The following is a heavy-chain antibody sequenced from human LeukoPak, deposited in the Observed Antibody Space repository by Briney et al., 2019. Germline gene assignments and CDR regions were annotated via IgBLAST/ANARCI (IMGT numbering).Heavy chain of an antibody. J-gene: IGHJ1*01. D-gene: IGHD6-19*01. Sequence: SETLSLTCTVSVGSISSSSYYWGWIRHPPGKGLEWIGSISYSGSTYYNPPLKSRVTISVDTSKNQFSLRLSSVPGADTVVYYCASSITFSGWYPEYFQHWGQGTLVTVSS. CDR3: ASSITFSGWYPEYFQH. CDR2: ISYSGST. CDR1: VGSISSSSYY. V-gene: IGHV4-39*07.